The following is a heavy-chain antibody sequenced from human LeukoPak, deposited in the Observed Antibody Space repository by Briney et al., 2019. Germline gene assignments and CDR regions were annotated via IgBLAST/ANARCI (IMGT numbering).Heavy chain of an antibody. J-gene: IGHJ4*02. V-gene: IGHV3-21*01. D-gene: IGHD3-10*01. CDR3: AREEYYYGSGSYYTDY. CDR2: ISSSSSYI. CDR1: GFTFSSYS. Sequence: GGSLRLSCAASGFTFSSYSMNWVRQAPGKGLEWVSSISSSSSYIYYADSVKGRLTISRDNAKNSLYLQMNSLRAKDTAVYYCAREEYYYGSGSYYTDYWGQGTLVTVPS.